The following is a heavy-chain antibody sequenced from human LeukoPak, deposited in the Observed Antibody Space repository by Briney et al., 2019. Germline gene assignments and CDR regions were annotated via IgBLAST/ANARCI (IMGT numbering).Heavy chain of an antibody. CDR3: ARGSGAAVAGYYFDS. J-gene: IGHJ4*02. V-gene: IGHV4-34*01. CDR2: INQRGST. Sequence: PSETLSLTCAVYGGSFSGYYWRWIRQPPRKGLEWIGEINQRGSTNYNPSLKSRVTIPVDTSKNQFSLKLSSVTATDTAVYYCARGSGAAVAGYYFDSWGQGTLVTVSS. CDR1: GGSFSGYY. D-gene: IGHD6-19*01.